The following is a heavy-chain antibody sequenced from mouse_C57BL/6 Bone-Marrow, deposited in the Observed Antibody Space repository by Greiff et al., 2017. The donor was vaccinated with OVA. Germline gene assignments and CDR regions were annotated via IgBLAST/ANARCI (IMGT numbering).Heavy chain of an antibody. CDR1: GYTFTDYE. V-gene: IGHV1-15*01. CDR3: TTPLYYGNYGDY. J-gene: IGHJ2*01. CDR2: IDPETGGT. D-gene: IGHD2-1*01. Sequence: QVQLKQSGAELVRPGASVTLSCKASGYTFTDYEMHWVKQTPVHGLEWIGAIDPETGGTAYNQKFKGKATLTADKSSSTAYMELRSLTSEDSAVYYCTTPLYYGNYGDYWGQGTTLTVSS.